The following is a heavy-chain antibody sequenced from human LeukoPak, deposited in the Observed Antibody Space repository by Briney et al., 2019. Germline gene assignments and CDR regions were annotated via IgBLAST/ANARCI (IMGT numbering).Heavy chain of an antibody. CDR1: AGSISHYY. J-gene: IGHJ5*02. D-gene: IGHD3-3*02. CDR3: ARGSFLEWNNWFDP. Sequence: SETLSLTCSVSAGSISHYYWIWIRQPDALGVEGIGRIYTNGTTNYNPSLKGRVTMSIDPSKSEFSLRLNSVTAADTALYYCARGSFLEWNNWFDPWGQGTLVIVSS. CDR2: IYTNGTT. V-gene: IGHV4-4*07.